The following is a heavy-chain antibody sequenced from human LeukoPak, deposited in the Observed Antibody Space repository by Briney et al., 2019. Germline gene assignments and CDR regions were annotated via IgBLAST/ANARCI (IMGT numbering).Heavy chain of an antibody. CDR2: INQDGSEI. CDR1: GFTFSNHW. Sequence: PGGSLRLSCEASGFTFSNHWMTWVRQAPGKGLEWVANINQDGSEINYVDSVKGRFTISRDNAKSSLSLQMNSLRAEDTAVYNCARGHYGMDVWGQGTTVTVSS. J-gene: IGHJ6*02. V-gene: IGHV3-7*01. CDR3: ARGHYGMDV.